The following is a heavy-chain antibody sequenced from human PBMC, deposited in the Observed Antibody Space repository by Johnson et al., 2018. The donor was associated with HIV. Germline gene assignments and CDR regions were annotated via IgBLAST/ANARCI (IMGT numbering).Heavy chain of an antibody. D-gene: IGHD1-1*01. V-gene: IGHV3-33*08. Sequence: QVQLVESGGGVVQPGRSLRLSCVASGFTFSSYAMHWVRQAPGKGLEWVAFIRYDGNNKYYADSVKGRFSVSRDNSKNTLYLQMNSLRAGDTAVYYCARANDLSAFDIWGQGTMVTVSS. J-gene: IGHJ3*02. CDR3: ARANDLSAFDI. CDR2: IRYDGNNK. CDR1: GFTFSSYA.